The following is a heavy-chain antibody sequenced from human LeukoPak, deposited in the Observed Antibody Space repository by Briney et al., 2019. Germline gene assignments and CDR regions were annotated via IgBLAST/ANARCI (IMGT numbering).Heavy chain of an antibody. V-gene: IGHV4-34*01. Sequence: PSETLSLTCAVYGGSFSGYYWSWIRQPPGKGLEWIGEINHSGSTNYNPSLKSRVTISVDTSKNQFSLKLSSVTAADTAVYYCARGYLIAVAGRESGQVELPAVYYFDYWGQGTLVTASS. CDR1: GGSFSGYY. CDR2: INHSGST. CDR3: ARGYLIAVAGRESGQVELPAVYYFDY. J-gene: IGHJ4*02. D-gene: IGHD6-19*01.